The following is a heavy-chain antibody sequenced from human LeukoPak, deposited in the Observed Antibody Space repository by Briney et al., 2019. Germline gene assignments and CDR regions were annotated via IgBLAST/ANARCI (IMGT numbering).Heavy chain of an antibody. CDR3: ARNGDYDSSGYDAFDI. J-gene: IGHJ3*02. CDR1: VYTFTGYY. D-gene: IGHD3-22*01. CDR2: INPNSGGT. Sequence: ASVKVSCKASVYTFTGYYMHWVRQAPGQGLEWMGWINPNSGGTNYAQKFQGRVTMTRDTSISTAYMELSRLRSDDTAVYYCARNGDYDSSGYDAFDIWGQGTMVTVSS. V-gene: IGHV1-2*02.